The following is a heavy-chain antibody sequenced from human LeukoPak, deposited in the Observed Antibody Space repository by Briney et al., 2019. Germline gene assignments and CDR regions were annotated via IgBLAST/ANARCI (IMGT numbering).Heavy chain of an antibody. CDR2: IIGSGGST. D-gene: IGHD4/OR15-4a*01. J-gene: IGHJ4*02. CDR1: GFTFSSYA. Sequence: GGSLRLSCAASGFTFSSYAMSWGRQAPGKGLEWVSAIIGSGGSTYYADSVKGRFTISRDNPKNTLYLQMNSRRAEDTAVYYCARRAGAYSHPYDYWGQGTLLTVSS. V-gene: IGHV3-23*01. CDR3: ARRAGAYSHPYDY.